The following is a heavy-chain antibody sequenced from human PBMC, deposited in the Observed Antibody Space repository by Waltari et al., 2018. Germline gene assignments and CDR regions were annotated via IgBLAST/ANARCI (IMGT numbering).Heavy chain of an antibody. CDR3: ATERITIFGVVGSWFDP. V-gene: IGHV1-69*12. CDR1: GGTFSSYA. J-gene: IGHJ5*02. Sequence: QVQLVQSGAEVKKPGSSVKVSCKASGGTFSSYAISWVRQAPGQGLEWMGGIILIFGTANYAQKFQGRVTITADESTSTAYMELSSLRSEDTAVYYCATERITIFGVVGSWFDPWGQGTLVTVSS. CDR2: IILIFGTA. D-gene: IGHD3-3*01.